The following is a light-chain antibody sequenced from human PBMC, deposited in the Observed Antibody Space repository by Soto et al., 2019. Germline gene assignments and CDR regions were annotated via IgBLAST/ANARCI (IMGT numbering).Light chain of an antibody. J-gene: IGLJ1*01. CDR3: SSYTSSSTYV. V-gene: IGLV2-14*03. CDR2: DVS. Sequence: QSVLTQPASVSGAPGQSIAISCTGTSSDVGGYNYVSWYQHHPGKAPKLMVYDVSNRPSGVSNRFSGSKSGNTASLTISGLQADDETDYYCSSYTSSSTYVFVTGTKVTVL. CDR1: SSDVGGYNY.